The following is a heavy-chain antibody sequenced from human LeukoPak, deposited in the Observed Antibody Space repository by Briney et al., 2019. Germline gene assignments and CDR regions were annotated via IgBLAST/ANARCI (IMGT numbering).Heavy chain of an antibody. CDR1: GYTFTSYG. D-gene: IGHD3-22*01. CDR2: ISAYNGNT. Sequence: ASVKVSCKASGYTFTSYGISWVRQAPGQGLEWMGWISAYNGNTNYAQKLQGRVTMTTDTSTSTAYMELRSLRSDDTAVYYCARDFRYYYDGSGYFDYWGQGTLVTVSS. V-gene: IGHV1-18*01. J-gene: IGHJ4*02. CDR3: ARDFRYYYDGSGYFDY.